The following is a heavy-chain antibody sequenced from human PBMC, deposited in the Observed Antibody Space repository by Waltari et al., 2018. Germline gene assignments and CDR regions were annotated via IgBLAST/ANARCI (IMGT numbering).Heavy chain of an antibody. Sequence: EVQLVESGGGLVEPGGSLKLSCAASGITFTNAWVNWVRQAPGKGLEWVGRIKSKTDGGTADDAAPVKGRVTISRDDSKKTLYLQMNSLKTEDTAIYYCGTEYYTYFDYWGQGTLVTVPS. V-gene: IGHV3-15*01. CDR1: GITFTNAW. J-gene: IGHJ4*02. CDR3: GTEYYTYFDY. D-gene: IGHD1-26*01. CDR2: IKSKTDGGTA.